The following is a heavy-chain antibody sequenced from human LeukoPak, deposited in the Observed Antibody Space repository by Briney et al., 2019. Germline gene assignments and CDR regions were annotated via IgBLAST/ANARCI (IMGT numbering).Heavy chain of an antibody. V-gene: IGHV1-3*01. J-gene: IGHJ4*02. CDR1: GYTFTSYA. D-gene: IGHD2-15*01. CDR2: INACNGNT. CDR3: ARGRRYCSGGSCYDRSIDY. Sequence: ASVKVSCKASGYTFTSYAMHWVRQAPGQRLEWMGWINACNGNTKYSQKFQGRVTITRDTSASTAYMELSSLRSEDTAVYYCARGRRYCSGGSCYDRSIDYWGQGTLVTVSS.